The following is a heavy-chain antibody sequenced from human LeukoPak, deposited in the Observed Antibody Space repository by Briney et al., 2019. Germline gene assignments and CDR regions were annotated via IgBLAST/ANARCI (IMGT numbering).Heavy chain of an antibody. V-gene: IGHV3-21*01. CDR3: AREGGYGVGEAFDI. J-gene: IGHJ3*02. Sequence: GGSLRLSCAASGFTFSSYAMNWVRQAPGKGLEWVSSIGGSSSSIYYADSVKGRFTISRDNAKNSLYLQMNSLRAEDTAVYYCAREGGYGVGEAFDIWGQGTMVTVSS. CDR2: IGGSSSSI. CDR1: GFTFSSYA. D-gene: IGHD4-17*01.